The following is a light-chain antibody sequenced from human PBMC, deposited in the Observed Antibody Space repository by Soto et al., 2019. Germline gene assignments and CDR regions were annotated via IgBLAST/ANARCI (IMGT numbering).Light chain of an antibody. V-gene: IGLV2-23*03. Sequence: QSVLTQPASVSGSPGQSITISCTGTSSDVGSYNLVSWYQQHPGKAPKLMIYEGSKRPSGVSKRFSXSKSXXTASXTISGLQAEDEADYYCCSYAGSSTFVVFGGGTKLTVL. CDR3: CSYAGSSTFVV. CDR2: EGS. J-gene: IGLJ2*01. CDR1: SSDVGSYNL.